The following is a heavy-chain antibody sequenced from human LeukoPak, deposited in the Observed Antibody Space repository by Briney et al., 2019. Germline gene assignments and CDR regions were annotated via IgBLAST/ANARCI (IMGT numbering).Heavy chain of an antibody. CDR1: GYTFSSYW. D-gene: IGHD3-3*01. J-gene: IGHJ4*02. V-gene: IGHV5-51*01. CDR2: IYPGDSDT. CDR3: ARQNDFRLDY. Sequence: GESLKISCKGSGYTFSSYWISWVRQMPGKGLEWMGIIYPGDSDTRYGPSLQGQVTISVDTSIGTAYLQWSSLKALDTAIYYCARQNDFRLDYWGQGTLVTVSS.